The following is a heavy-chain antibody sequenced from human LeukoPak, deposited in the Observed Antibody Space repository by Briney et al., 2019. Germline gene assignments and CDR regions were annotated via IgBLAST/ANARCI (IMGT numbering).Heavy chain of an antibody. D-gene: IGHD2-21*02. Sequence: PSETLSLTCTVSGGSISSSSYYWGWIRQPPGKGLEWIGSIYYSGSTYYNPSLKSRVTISVDTSKNQFSLKLSSVTVADTAVYYCAREGGGDTHRYNWFDPWGQGTLVTVSS. CDR1: GGSISSSSYY. CDR2: IYYSGST. J-gene: IGHJ5*02. V-gene: IGHV4-39*07. CDR3: AREGGGDTHRYNWFDP.